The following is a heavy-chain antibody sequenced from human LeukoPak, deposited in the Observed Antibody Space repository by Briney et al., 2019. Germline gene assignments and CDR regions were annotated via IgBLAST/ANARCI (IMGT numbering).Heavy chain of an antibody. Sequence: SETLSLTCTVSGGSISSYYWSWIRQPPGKGLEWIGYIYYSGSTNYNPSLKSQVTISVDTSKNQFSLKLSSVTAADTAVYYCARAPYSSSGKFDYWGQGTLVTVSS. D-gene: IGHD6-6*01. CDR3: ARAPYSSSGKFDY. J-gene: IGHJ4*02. V-gene: IGHV4-59*01. CDR2: IYYSGST. CDR1: GGSISSYY.